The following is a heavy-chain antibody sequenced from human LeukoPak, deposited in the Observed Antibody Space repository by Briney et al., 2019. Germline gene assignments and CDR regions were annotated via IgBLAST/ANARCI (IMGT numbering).Heavy chain of an antibody. J-gene: IGHJ6*03. CDR2: ISWNSGSI. Sequence: GRSLRLSCAASGFTFDDYAMHWVRQAPGKGLEWVSGISWNSGSIGYADSVKGRFTISRDNAKNSLYLQMNSLRAEGTALYYCAKDGGSGSSNYYMDVWGKGTTVTVSS. V-gene: IGHV3-9*01. CDR1: GFTFDDYA. CDR3: AKDGGSGSSNYYMDV. D-gene: IGHD3-10*01.